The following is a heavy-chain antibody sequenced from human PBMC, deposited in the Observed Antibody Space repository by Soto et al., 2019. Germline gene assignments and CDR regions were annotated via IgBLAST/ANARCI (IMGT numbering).Heavy chain of an antibody. D-gene: IGHD2-21*01. CDR3: WGGGLLAGDEGFHYCLDV. J-gene: IGHJ6*02. CDR2: IYYSGST. CDR1: GGSISSGSYY. Sequence: PSETLSLTCTVSGGSISSGSYYWGWIRQPPGKGLEWIGCIYYSGSTYYNPSLKSRVTISVDTSKNQFSLKLSSVTAADTAVYYCWGGGLLAGDEGFHYCLDVWGRGTLVTVSS. V-gene: IGHV4-39*01.